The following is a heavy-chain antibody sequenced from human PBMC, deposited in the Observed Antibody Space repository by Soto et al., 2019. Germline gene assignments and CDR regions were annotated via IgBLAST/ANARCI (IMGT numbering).Heavy chain of an antibody. Sequence: TGGSLRLSCAASGFTFSSYAMHWVRQAPGKGLEWVAVISYDGSNKYYADSVKGRFTISRDNSKNTLYLQMNSLRAEDTAVYYCARYGYCTNGVCPRGYYYYGMDVWGQGTTVTVSS. J-gene: IGHJ6*02. CDR2: ISYDGSNK. D-gene: IGHD2-8*01. CDR3: ARYGYCTNGVCPRGYYYYGMDV. CDR1: GFTFSSYA. V-gene: IGHV3-30-3*01.